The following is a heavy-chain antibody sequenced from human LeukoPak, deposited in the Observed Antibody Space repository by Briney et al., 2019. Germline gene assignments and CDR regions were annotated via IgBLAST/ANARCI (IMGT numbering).Heavy chain of an antibody. CDR1: GGSISSDY. CDR3: ASTLKGTYYDILTGYYRPSYFDY. J-gene: IGHJ4*02. V-gene: IGHV4-30-4*08. CDR2: IYYSGST. Sequence: SETLSLTCTVSGGSISSDYWSWIRQPPGKGLEWIGYIYYSGSTYYNPSLKSRVTISVDTSKNQFSLKLSSVTAADTAVYYCASTLKGTYYDILTGYYRPSYFDYWGQGTLVTVSS. D-gene: IGHD3-9*01.